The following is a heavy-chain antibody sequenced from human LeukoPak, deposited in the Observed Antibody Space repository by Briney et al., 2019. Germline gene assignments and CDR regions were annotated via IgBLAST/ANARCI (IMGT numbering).Heavy chain of an antibody. CDR1: GFTFSSYS. CDR3: ARADSSGDNYYYYGMDV. J-gene: IGHJ6*02. V-gene: IGHV3-21*01. Sequence: GGSLRLSCAASGFTFSSYSMNWVRQAPGKGLEWVSSISSSSSYIYYADSVKGRFTISRDNAKNSLYLQMNSLRAEDTAVYHCARADSSGDNYYYYGMDVWGQGTTVTVSS. CDR2: ISSSSSYI. D-gene: IGHD3-22*01.